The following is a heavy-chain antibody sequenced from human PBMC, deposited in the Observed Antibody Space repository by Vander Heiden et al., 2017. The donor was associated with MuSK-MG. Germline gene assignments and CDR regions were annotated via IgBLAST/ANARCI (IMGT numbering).Heavy chain of an antibody. Sequence: QVQLQESGPGLVKPSETLSLTCGVSAYSISSGYYWGWIRQPPGKGLEWLGSISHSGSTYYNPALQSRVTISVDTSKNQFSLKLRSVTAADTAVYYFARHSEGSEPDAFDIWGQGTMVTVHS. V-gene: IGHV4-38-2*01. J-gene: IGHJ3*02. D-gene: IGHD6-13*01. CDR1: AYSISSGYY. CDR2: ISHSGST. CDR3: ARHSEGSEPDAFDI.